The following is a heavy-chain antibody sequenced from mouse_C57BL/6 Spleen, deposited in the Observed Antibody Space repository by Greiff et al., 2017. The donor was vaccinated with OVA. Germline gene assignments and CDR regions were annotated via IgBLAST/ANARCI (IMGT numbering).Heavy chain of an antibody. J-gene: IGHJ2*01. CDR2: IYPRSGNT. Sequence: VQLQQSGAELARPGASVKLSCKASGYTFTSYGISWVKQRTGQGLEWIGEIYPRSGNTYYNEKFKGKATLTADKSSSTAYMELRSLTSEDSAVYFCALYGYDGEVFDYWGQGTTLTVSS. D-gene: IGHD2-2*01. CDR3: ALYGYDGEVFDY. V-gene: IGHV1-81*01. CDR1: GYTFTSYG.